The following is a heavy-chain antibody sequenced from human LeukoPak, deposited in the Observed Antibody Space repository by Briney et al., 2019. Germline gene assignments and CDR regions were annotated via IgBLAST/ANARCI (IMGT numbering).Heavy chain of an antibody. D-gene: IGHD6-13*01. J-gene: IGHJ4*02. CDR1: GFSFSSHG. V-gene: IGHV3-23*01. CDR2: IIGGAGST. CDR3: AKERDVVAAAYYFDY. Sequence: GGSLRLSCAASGFSFSSHGMSWVRQAPGKGLEWVSGIIGGAGSTYYADSVRGRFTISGDNSKNTLYLQMNSLRAEDTAVYYCAKERDVVAAAYYFDYWGQGTLVTVSS.